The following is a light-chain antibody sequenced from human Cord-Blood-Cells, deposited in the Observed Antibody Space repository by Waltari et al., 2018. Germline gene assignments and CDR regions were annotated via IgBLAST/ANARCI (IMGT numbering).Light chain of an antibody. Sequence: IQMTQSPYPLSASVGDRVTITSQASQDISNYLNWYQQKPGKAPKLLIYDASNLETGVPARFSGSGSVTDFTVTISSLQPEDIATYYCQQYDNLPTFGQGTKVEIK. CDR3: QQYDNLPT. CDR1: QDISNY. CDR2: DAS. V-gene: IGKV1-33*01. J-gene: IGKJ1*01.